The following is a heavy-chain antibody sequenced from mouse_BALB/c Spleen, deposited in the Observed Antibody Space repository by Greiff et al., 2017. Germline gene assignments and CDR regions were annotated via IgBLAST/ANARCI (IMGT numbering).Heavy chain of an antibody. CDR1: GFTFSSYT. V-gene: IGHV5-12-2*01. Sequence: EVKLMESGGGLVQPGGSLKLSCAASGFTFSSYTMSWVRQTPEKRLEWVAYISNGGGSTYYPDTVKGRFTISRDNAKNTLYLQMSSLKSEDTAMYYCARWGGNYGYDYAMDYWGQGTSVTVSS. D-gene: IGHD1-2*01. J-gene: IGHJ4*01. CDR2: ISNGGGST. CDR3: ARWGGNYGYDYAMDY.